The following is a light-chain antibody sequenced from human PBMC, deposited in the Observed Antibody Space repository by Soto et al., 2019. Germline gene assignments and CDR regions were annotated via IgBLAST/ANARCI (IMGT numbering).Light chain of an antibody. Sequence: ESVLTQSPGTLSLSPGERTTLSCRASQSVTNRYYAWYQQRPGQAPRLLIYGISNSATGIPDRFSGSGSGTDFTLTISRLEPEDFVVYYCQQYSSLPHTFGQGTKLEVK. CDR2: GIS. CDR3: QQYSSLPHT. V-gene: IGKV3-20*01. CDR1: QSVTNRY. J-gene: IGKJ2*01.